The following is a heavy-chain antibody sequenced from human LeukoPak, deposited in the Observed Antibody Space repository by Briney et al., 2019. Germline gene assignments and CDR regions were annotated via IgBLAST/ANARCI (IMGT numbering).Heavy chain of an antibody. CDR3: AKDRRITIFGVVIQGFDP. D-gene: IGHD3-3*01. J-gene: IGHJ5*02. V-gene: IGHV3-23*01. CDR1: GFTFSSYA. Sequence: GGSLRLSCAASGFTFSSYAMSWVRQTPGKGLEWVSAISGSGGSTYYADSVKGRFTISRDNSKNTLYLQMNSLRAEGTAVYYCAKDRRITIFGVVIQGFDPWGQGTLVTVSS. CDR2: ISGSGGST.